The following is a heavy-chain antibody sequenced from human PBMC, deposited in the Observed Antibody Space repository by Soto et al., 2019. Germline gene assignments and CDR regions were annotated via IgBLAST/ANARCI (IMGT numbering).Heavy chain of an antibody. J-gene: IGHJ4*02. CDR3: ARDYGRGRFDY. CDR2: IYYSGST. D-gene: IGHD3-16*01. Sequence: QVQLQESGPGLVKPSETLSLTCTVSGGSISSYYWSWLRQPPGKGLEWIGYIYYSGSTNYNPSLKSRVTISVDTSKNQCSLKLSSVTAADTAVYYCARDYGRGRFDYWGQGTLVTVSS. V-gene: IGHV4-59*01. CDR1: GGSISSYY.